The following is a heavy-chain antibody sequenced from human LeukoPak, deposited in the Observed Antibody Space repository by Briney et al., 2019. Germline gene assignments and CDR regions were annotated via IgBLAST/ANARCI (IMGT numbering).Heavy chain of an antibody. CDR2: ISGSGGST. D-gene: IGHD3-9*01. V-gene: IGHV3-23*01. Sequence: PGGSLRLSCAASGFTFSSYAMSWVRQAPGKGLEWVSAISGSGGSTYYADSVKGRFTISRDNSKNTLYLQMNSLRAEDTAVYYCAKGIYDILTGYALACYYGMDVWGQGTTVTVSS. CDR1: GFTFSSYA. J-gene: IGHJ6*02. CDR3: AKGIYDILTGYALACYYGMDV.